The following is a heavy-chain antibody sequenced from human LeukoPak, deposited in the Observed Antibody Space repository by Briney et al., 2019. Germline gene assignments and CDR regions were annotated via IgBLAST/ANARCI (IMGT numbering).Heavy chain of an antibody. CDR2: INTDGTVT. Sequence: GGSVRLSCASCGFIFSKYWMLWVRPPGARGRESVSRINTDGTVTTYAYSVKGRFTVSRDNADITRFLQMNSVRDGDTAVYYCATKQWLAPPPDSWGQGTPVTVSS. V-gene: IGHV3-74*01. J-gene: IGHJ4*02. CDR3: ATKQWLAPPPDS. D-gene: IGHD6-19*01. CDR1: GFIFSKYW.